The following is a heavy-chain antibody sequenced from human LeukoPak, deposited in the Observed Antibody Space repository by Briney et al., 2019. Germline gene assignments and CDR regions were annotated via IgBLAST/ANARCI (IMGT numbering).Heavy chain of an antibody. V-gene: IGHV3-21*05. J-gene: IGHJ4*02. CDR2: IGDVDTYK. CDR1: GFTFSSYE. CDR3: ARRMPCGGDCYRIDY. Sequence: GGSLRLSCAASGFTFSSYEMNWVRQAPGKGLEWVSYIGDVDTYKGYADSVKGRFTISRDDAKNSLYLQMNSLRADDTAVYYCARRMPCGGDCYRIDYWGQGTLVTVSS. D-gene: IGHD2-21*02.